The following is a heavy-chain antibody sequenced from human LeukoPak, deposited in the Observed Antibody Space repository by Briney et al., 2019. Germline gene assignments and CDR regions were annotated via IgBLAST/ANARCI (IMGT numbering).Heavy chain of an antibody. J-gene: IGHJ3*02. D-gene: IGHD3-22*01. Sequence: GGSLRLSCAASGFTFSSYGMHWVRQAPGKGLEWVAVISYDRSNKYYADSVKGRFTISRDNSKNTLYLQMNSLRAEDTAVYYCAKGVNYYDSSGYSLDAFDIWGQGTMVTVSS. CDR3: AKGVNYYDSSGYSLDAFDI. CDR2: ISYDRSNK. CDR1: GFTFSSYG. V-gene: IGHV3-30*18.